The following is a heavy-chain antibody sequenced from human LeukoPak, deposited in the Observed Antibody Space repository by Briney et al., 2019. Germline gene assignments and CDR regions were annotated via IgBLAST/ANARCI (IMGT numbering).Heavy chain of an antibody. D-gene: IGHD3-3*01. J-gene: IGHJ5*02. CDR1: GFTFGKYW. CDR3: AREVFGVVQNWFDP. V-gene: IGHV3-7*01. Sequence: GGSLRLSCVASGFTFGKYWMSWVRQAPGKGLEWVANIKLDGSEKNYVDSVKGRFTISRDNTKNSLYLQMNSLRDEDTAVYYCAREVFGVVQNWFDPWGQGTLVTVSS. CDR2: IKLDGSEK.